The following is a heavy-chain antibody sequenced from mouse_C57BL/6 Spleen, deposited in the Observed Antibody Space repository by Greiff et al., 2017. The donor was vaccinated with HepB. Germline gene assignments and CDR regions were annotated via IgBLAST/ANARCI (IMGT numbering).Heavy chain of an antibody. CDR1: GYTFTDYN. Sequence: VQLKESGPELVKPGASVKIPCKASGYTFTDYNMDWVKQSHGKSLEWIGDINPNNGGTIYNQKFKGKATLTVDKSSSTAYMELRSLTSEDTAVYYCARWGNYWYFDVWGTGTTVTVSS. V-gene: IGHV1-18*01. D-gene: IGHD2-1*01. CDR2: INPNNGGT. J-gene: IGHJ1*03. CDR3: ARWGNYWYFDV.